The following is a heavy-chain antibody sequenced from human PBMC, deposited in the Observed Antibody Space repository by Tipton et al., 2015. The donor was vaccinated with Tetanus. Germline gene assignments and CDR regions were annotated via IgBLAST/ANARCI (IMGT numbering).Heavy chain of an antibody. V-gene: IGHV4-4*07. CDR2: IYISGNT. CDR3: ARGVSGTYWDGVFDY. CDR1: GGSISSYW. D-gene: IGHD1-26*01. J-gene: IGHJ4*02. Sequence: GLAKPSETLSLTCSVSGGSISSYWWSWIRQPAGKGLEWIGRIYISGNTNYNPSLESRVTMSVDTSKNQFSLKLNSVTAADTAVYYCARGVSGTYWDGVFDYWGQGIVVTVSS.